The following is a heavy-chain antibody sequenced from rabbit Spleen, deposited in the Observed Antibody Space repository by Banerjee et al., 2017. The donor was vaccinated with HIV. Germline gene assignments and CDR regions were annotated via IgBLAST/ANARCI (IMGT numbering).Heavy chain of an antibody. Sequence: QEQLVESGGGLVQPEGSLTLTCKASGFSFSDRDVMCWVRQAPGKGLEWIACINAATGKPVYATWASGRFTISRTSSTTVTLRMTSLTAADRATYFCARDQAGDGDYGPYYLNLWGQGTLVTVS. CDR1: GFSFSDRDV. CDR3: ARDQAGDGDYGPYYLNL. CDR2: INAATGKP. D-gene: IGHD2-1*01. J-gene: IGHJ4*01. V-gene: IGHV1S45*01.